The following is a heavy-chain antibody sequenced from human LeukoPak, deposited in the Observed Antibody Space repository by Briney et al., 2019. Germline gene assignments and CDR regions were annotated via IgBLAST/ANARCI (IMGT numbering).Heavy chain of an antibody. CDR3: ARVAGSIDY. V-gene: IGHV1-8*03. J-gene: IGHJ4*02. D-gene: IGHD6-19*01. Sequence: ASVTVSCKASGYTFTSYDINWVRQATGQGLEWMGWTNPNSGNTGYAQKFQGRVTITRNTSISTAYMELSSLRSEDTAVYYCARVAGSIDYWGQGTLVTASS. CDR1: GYTFTSYD. CDR2: TNPNSGNT.